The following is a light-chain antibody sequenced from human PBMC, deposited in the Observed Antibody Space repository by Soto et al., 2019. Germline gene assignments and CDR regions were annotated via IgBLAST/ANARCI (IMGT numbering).Light chain of an antibody. CDR2: EVS. V-gene: IGLV2-14*01. Sequence: QSVLTQPASVSGSPGQSITMSCTGTSSDVGGYNYVSWYQRHPGKAPQLMIYEVSNRPSGVSNRFSGSKSGTTASLTISGRQAEDEADYYCSSYTSSSTVVFCGGTQLTVL. J-gene: IGLJ2*01. CDR3: SSYTSSSTVV. CDR1: SSDVGGYNY.